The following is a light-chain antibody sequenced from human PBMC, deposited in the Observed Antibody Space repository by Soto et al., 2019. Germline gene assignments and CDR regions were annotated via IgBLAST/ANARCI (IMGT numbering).Light chain of an antibody. CDR3: VAWYDSLKGPL. Sequence: QSVLTQPPSASGTPGQVVTISCSGSSSNIGSNTVNWYQHLPGTAPKLLIYTDSLRPSGVPGRFTAFKSGTSASLAISGLQSEDEADYYCVAWYDSLKGPLFGGGTKLTVL. J-gene: IGLJ2*01. V-gene: IGLV1-44*01. CDR1: SSNIGSNT. CDR2: TDS.